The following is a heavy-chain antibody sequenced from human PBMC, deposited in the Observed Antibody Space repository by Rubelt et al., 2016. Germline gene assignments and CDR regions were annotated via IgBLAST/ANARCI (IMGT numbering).Heavy chain of an antibody. J-gene: IGHJ2*01. D-gene: IGHD5-18*01. CDR2: VNAGNGNT. V-gene: IGHV1-3*01. Sequence: QVQLVQSGAEVKKPGASVKVSCKASGYTFTSYAMHWVRQAPGQRLEWMGWVNAGNGNTKYSQKFQGRVTVTRDTSASNAYMGLSSLRSEDTAVYYCARSKDTAMVTDADWYFDLWGRGTLVTVSS. CDR1: GYTFTSYA. CDR3: ARSKDTAMVTDADWYFDL.